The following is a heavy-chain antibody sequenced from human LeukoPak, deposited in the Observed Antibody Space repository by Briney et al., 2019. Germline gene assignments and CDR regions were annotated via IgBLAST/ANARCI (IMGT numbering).Heavy chain of an antibody. CDR3: ARDHIAATGTFDY. CDR1: GFTFSSYW. Sequence: GGSLRLSCAASGFTFSSYWMSWDRQAPGKGLEWVANIKQDGSENYYVDSVKGRFTISRDNATNSLYLQMNTLRAEDSAVYYCARDHIAATGTFDYWGQGTLVTVSS. D-gene: IGHD6-13*01. CDR2: IKQDGSEN. V-gene: IGHV3-7*03. J-gene: IGHJ4*02.